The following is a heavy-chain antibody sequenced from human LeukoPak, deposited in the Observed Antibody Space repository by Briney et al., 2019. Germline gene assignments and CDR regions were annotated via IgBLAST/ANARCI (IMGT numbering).Heavy chain of an antibody. D-gene: IGHD2-15*01. J-gene: IGHJ3*02. Sequence: GGSLRLSCAASGFTFSSYWMSWVRQAPGKGLEWVANIKQDGSEKYYVDSVKGRFTISRDNAKNSLYLQMNSLRAEDTAVYYCAGRYCSGGSCPARHDASDIWGQGTMVTVSS. V-gene: IGHV3-7*01. CDR2: IKQDGSEK. CDR1: GFTFSSYW. CDR3: AGRYCSGGSCPARHDASDI.